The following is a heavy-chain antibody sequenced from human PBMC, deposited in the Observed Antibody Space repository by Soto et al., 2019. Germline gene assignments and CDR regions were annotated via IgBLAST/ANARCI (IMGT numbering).Heavy chain of an antibody. D-gene: IGHD6-13*01. CDR1: GGTFSSYA. Sequence: SVKVSCKASGGTFSSYAISWVRQAPGQGLEWMGGIIPIFGTANYAQKFQGRVTITADESTSTAYMELSSLRSEDTAVYYCAREGIAAAGPLPRYYYYYYGMDVWGQGTTVTVSS. CDR2: IIPIFGTA. J-gene: IGHJ6*02. CDR3: AREGIAAAGPLPRYYYYYYGMDV. V-gene: IGHV1-69*13.